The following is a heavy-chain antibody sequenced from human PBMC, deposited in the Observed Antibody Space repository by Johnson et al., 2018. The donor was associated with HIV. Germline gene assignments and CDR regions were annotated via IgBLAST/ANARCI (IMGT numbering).Heavy chain of an antibody. Sequence: VQLVESGGGLVQPGRSLRLSCAASGFTFDDYAMHWVRQAPGKGLEWVSGISWNSGSIGYADSVKGRFTISRDNAKNSLYLQMNSLRAEDTAVYYCAKGLGRAAAGTRNAVDIWGQGTMVTVSS. V-gene: IGHV3-9*01. J-gene: IGHJ3*02. D-gene: IGHD6-13*01. CDR3: AKGLGRAAAGTRNAVDI. CDR1: GFTFDDYA. CDR2: ISWNSGSI.